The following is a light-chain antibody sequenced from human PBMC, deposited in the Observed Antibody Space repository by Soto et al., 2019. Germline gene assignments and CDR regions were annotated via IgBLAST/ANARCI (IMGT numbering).Light chain of an antibody. CDR3: QQYYSYPGFT. J-gene: IGKJ3*01. V-gene: IGKV3-20*01. Sequence: EIVLTQSPGTLSLSPGERATLSCRASQTVSSRYLAWYQQKPGQAPRLLMYGASNRATGIPDRFSGSGSGTDFTLTISRLEPEDFATYYCQQYYSYPGFTFGPGTKVDIK. CDR2: GAS. CDR1: QTVSSRY.